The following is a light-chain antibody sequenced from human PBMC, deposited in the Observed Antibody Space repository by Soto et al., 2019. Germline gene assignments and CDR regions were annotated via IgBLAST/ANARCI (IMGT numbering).Light chain of an antibody. J-gene: IGKJ4*02. CDR2: AAT. V-gene: IGKV1-6*01. CDR3: QQNHKYPRT. Sequence: AIQMAQSPSSLSASVGDRVTITCRASQGIGNDVWWYQQKPGKAPKLLLYAATTLTSGVPSRFSGTRSGTDFTLTISSLQHEYFASYYRQQNHKYPRTFGGGTKVEIK. CDR1: QGIGND.